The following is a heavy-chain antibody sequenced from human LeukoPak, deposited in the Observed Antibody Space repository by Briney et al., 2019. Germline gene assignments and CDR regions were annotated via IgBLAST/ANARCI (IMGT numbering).Heavy chain of an antibody. Sequence: ASVKVSCKASGYTFTGYYMHWVQQAPGQGLEWMGWINPNSGGTNYAQKFQGRVTMTRDTSISTAYMELSRLRSDDTAVYYCARDYYDSSGYYYYFDYWGQGTLVTVSS. J-gene: IGHJ4*02. CDR1: GYTFTGYY. CDR2: INPNSGGT. CDR3: ARDYYDSSGYYYYFDY. D-gene: IGHD3-22*01. V-gene: IGHV1-2*02.